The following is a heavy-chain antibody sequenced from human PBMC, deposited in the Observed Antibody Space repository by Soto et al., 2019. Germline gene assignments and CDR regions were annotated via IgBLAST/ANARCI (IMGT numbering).Heavy chain of an antibody. V-gene: IGHV3-11*01. CDR3: ARDYDYIWGSSGEDAFDI. Sequence: XXSLRLSFAASGFTFSDYYMRWIPQAPGKGLEWVSYISSSGSTIYYADSVKGRLTISRDNAKNSLYLQMNSLRAEDKAVYYCARDYDYIWGSSGEDAFDIWGQGTMVTVS. CDR1: GFTFSDYY. J-gene: IGHJ3*02. D-gene: IGHD3-16*01. CDR2: ISSSGSTI.